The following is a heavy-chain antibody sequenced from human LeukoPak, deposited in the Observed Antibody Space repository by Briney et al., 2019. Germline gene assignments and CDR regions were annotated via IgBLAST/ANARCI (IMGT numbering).Heavy chain of an antibody. V-gene: IGHV4-38-2*01. J-gene: IGHJ5*02. Sequence: PSETLSLTCAVSGYSISSGYYWGWIRQPPGKGLEWIGSIYHSGSTYYNPSLKSRVTISVDTSKNQFSLKLSSVTAEDTAVYYCARGGYDFWSGPSPGDNWFDPWGQGTLVTVSS. CDR3: ARGGYDFWSGPSPGDNWFDP. CDR2: IYHSGST. D-gene: IGHD3-3*01. CDR1: GYSISSGYY.